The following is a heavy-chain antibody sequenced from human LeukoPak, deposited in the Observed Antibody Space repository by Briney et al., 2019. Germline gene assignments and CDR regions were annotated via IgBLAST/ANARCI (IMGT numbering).Heavy chain of an antibody. CDR3: ARGVDSSGWYGFYFDY. Sequence: SETLSLTCAVYGGSFSGYYWSWIRQPPGKGLEWIGEINHSGSTNYNPSLKSRVTISVDTSKNQFSLKLSSVTAADTAVYYCARGVDSSGWYGFYFDYWGQGTLVTVSS. D-gene: IGHD6-19*01. CDR1: GGSFSGYY. V-gene: IGHV4-34*01. CDR2: INHSGST. J-gene: IGHJ4*02.